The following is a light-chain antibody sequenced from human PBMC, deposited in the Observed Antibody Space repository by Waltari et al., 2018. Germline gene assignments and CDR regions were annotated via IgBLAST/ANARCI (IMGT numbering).Light chain of an antibody. CDR3: QQYNNYLT. Sequence: IQMTQSPSPLSASVGDRVTITCRASQFISNWLALYQPQPGKAPKLLIYDASKLKSGVPSRFSGSGSGTEFTLTIASLQPDDFATYYCQQYNNYLTFGPGTKVDI. J-gene: IGKJ3*01. CDR1: QFISNW. V-gene: IGKV1-5*01. CDR2: DAS.